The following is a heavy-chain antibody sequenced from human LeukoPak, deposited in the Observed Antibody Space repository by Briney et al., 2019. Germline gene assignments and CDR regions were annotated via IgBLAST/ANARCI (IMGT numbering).Heavy chain of an antibody. V-gene: IGHV3-74*01. D-gene: IGHD5-18*01. J-gene: IGHJ4*02. Sequence: PGGSLRLSCAASGFTFSFYWMHWVRQAPGKGLVWVSRINSDGNITNYADSVKGRFTISRDNAKNTLYLQMNSLRAEDTAVYYCARDVRQVWLNYWGQGTLVTVSS. CDR2: INSDGNIT. CDR3: ARDVRQVWLNY. CDR1: GFTFSFYW.